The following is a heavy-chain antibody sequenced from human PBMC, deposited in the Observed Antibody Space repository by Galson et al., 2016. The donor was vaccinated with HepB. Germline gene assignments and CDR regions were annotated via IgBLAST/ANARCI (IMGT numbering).Heavy chain of an antibody. D-gene: IGHD3-22*01. CDR1: GGSISSSGYH. Sequence: EXLSLTCTVSGGSISSSGYHWGWIRQPPGKGLEWIGNIYYTGSTYYNPSLESRLSMSVDTSKNQFALTLSSVTAADTAVYYCAYTYYYDSSGYSPFDNWGXGTLVTVSS. J-gene: IGHJ4*01. CDR3: AYTYYYDSSGYSPFDN. V-gene: IGHV4-39*06. CDR2: IYYTGST.